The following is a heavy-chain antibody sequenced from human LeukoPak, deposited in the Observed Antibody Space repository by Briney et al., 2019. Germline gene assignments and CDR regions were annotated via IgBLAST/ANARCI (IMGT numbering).Heavy chain of an antibody. Sequence: PGGSLRLSCAASGFTFSSYGMHWVRQAPGKGLEWVAFIRYDGSNNYYADSVKGRFTISRDNSKNTLYLQMNSLRAEDTAVYYCAKDWYNSLNYFDYWGQGSLVTVSS. CDR3: AKDWYNSLNYFDY. CDR2: IRYDGSNN. V-gene: IGHV3-30*02. D-gene: IGHD1-1*01. J-gene: IGHJ4*02. CDR1: GFTFSSYG.